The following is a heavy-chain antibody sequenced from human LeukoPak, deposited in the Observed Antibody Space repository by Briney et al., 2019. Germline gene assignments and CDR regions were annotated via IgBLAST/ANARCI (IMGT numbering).Heavy chain of an antibody. CDR1: GGSISSYY. Sequence: SETLSLTCTVSGGSISSYYWSWIRQPPGKGLEWIGYIYYSGSTNYNPSLKSRVTISVDTSKNQFSPKLSSVTAADAAVYYCARVLGYSGYDYGGWFDPWGQGTLVTVSS. J-gene: IGHJ5*02. D-gene: IGHD5-12*01. CDR2: IYYSGST. V-gene: IGHV4-59*01. CDR3: ARVLGYSGYDYGGWFDP.